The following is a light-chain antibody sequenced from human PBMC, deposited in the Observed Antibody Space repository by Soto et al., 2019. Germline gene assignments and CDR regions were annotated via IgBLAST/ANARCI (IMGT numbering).Light chain of an antibody. CDR3: QQYGNSPQT. J-gene: IGKJ1*01. CDR2: AAS. V-gene: IGKV3-20*01. Sequence: EIVFAQSPGTPSLSPGGRATLSCRASQTVSSSFLAWYQQTPGQAPRLLIYAASSRATGIPDRFSGSGSGTDFTLTISRLEPEDFAVYYCQQYGNSPQTFGQGTKVDI. CDR1: QTVSSSF.